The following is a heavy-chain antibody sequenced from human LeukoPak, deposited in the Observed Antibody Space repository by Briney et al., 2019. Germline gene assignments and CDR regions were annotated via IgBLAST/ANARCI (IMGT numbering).Heavy chain of an antibody. V-gene: IGHV1-58*02. J-gene: IGHJ3*02. CDR3: AAELEMATDAFDI. D-gene: IGHD5-24*01. CDR1: GFTFTTSA. Sequence: GTSVKVSFKASGFTFTTSAMQWVRQARGQRPEWIGWIVVGSGNTNYAQKFQDRVTITRDKSTGTAYMELSRLRSDDTAVYYCAAELEMATDAFDIWGQGTMVTVSS. CDR2: IVVGSGNT.